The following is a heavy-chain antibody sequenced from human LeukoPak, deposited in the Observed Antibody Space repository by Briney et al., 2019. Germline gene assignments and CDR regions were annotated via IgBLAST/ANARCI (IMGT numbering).Heavy chain of an antibody. V-gene: IGHV1-2*02. CDR3: ARAGLWDYSDSSGYHNAAFDV. J-gene: IGHJ3*01. D-gene: IGHD3-22*01. Sequence: ASVKVSCKASGYTFTGYYMHWVRQAPGQGLEWMGWINPSSGGTNYAQNFQGRVTMTRDTSISASYMELTRLRSDDTAVYYCARAGLWDYSDSSGYHNAAFDVWGQGTMVTVSS. CDR2: INPSSGGT. CDR1: GYTFTGYY.